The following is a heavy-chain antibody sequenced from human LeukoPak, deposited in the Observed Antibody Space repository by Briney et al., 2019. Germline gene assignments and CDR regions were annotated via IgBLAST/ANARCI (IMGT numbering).Heavy chain of an antibody. CDR2: IYHAYSAS. J-gene: IGHJ4*02. CDR1: GYTFSTYW. D-gene: IGHD6-19*01. V-gene: IGHV5-51*01. CDR3: ARRVPVAGSVGFDY. Sequence: GESLKISCQGFGYTFSTYWIGWVRQLPREGLEWMGTIYHAYSASTYSPSFQGQVTMSADKSISTAFLQWSRLKASDTAVYYCARRVPVAGSVGFDYWGQGTLVIVSS.